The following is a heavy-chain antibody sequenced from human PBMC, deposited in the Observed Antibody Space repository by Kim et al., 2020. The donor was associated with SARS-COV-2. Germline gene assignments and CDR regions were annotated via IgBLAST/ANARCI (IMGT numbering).Heavy chain of an antibody. CDR1: GFTFSNYW. Sequence: GGSLRLSCAASGFTFSNYWMSWVRQAPGKGLEWVANIKRDGSEKYYVDSVRGRFTISRDNAQNSLFLQMSSLRVEDTAVYYCTSWGAGNYWGPGTLVTVSS. CDR2: IKRDGSEK. V-gene: IGHV3-7*01. J-gene: IGHJ4*02. CDR3: TSWGAGNY. D-gene: IGHD6-13*01.